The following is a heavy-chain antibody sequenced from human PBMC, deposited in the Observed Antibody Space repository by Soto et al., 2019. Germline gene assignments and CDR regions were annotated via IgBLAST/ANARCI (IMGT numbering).Heavy chain of an antibody. J-gene: IGHJ1*01. CDR3: ARAHSSGWSGDYYFHH. CDR2: IIPIFGTA. D-gene: IGHD6-19*01. V-gene: IGHV1-69*06. CDR1: RGTFRSYA. Sequence: GASAKATSKAPRGTFRSYAIIWARQAPGQGLEWMGGIIPIFGTANYAQKFQGRVTITADKSTSTAYMELSSLRSEDTAVYYCARAHSSGWSGDYYFHHWGQGTLVIVS.